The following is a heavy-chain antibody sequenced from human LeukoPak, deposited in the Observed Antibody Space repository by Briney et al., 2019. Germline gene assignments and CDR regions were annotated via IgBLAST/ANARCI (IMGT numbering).Heavy chain of an antibody. CDR1: GYSFTSYW. D-gene: IGHD4-23*01. V-gene: IGHV5-51*01. Sequence: GESLKISCKGSGYSFTSYWIGWVRQMPGKGLEWMGIIYPGDSDTRYSPSFQGQVTISADKSISTAYLQWSSLKASDTAMYYCASSTYGGNSVEAFDIWGQGTMVTVSS. J-gene: IGHJ3*02. CDR3: ASSTYGGNSVEAFDI. CDR2: IYPGDSDT.